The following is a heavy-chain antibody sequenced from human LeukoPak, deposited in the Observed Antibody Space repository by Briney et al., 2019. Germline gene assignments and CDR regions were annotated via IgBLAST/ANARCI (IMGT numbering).Heavy chain of an antibody. CDR3: ARVVVPAAITGIWFDP. J-gene: IGHJ5*02. V-gene: IGHV5-51*01. Sequence: GGAPKIPFKGSGYRFTSYWIGWVRRKPGKGLEWMGIIYPGDSDTRYSPSFQGQVTISADKSISTAYLQWSSLKASDTAMYYCARVVVPAAITGIWFDPWGQGTLVTVSS. CDR2: IYPGDSDT. D-gene: IGHD2-2*02. CDR1: GYRFTSYW.